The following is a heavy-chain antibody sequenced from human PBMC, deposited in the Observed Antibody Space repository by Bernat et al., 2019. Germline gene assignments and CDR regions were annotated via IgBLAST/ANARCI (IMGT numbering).Heavy chain of an antibody. D-gene: IGHD6-13*01. Sequence: EVQLLESGGSLVQPGGSLRLSCATSGFTFSSYAMSWVRQAPGKGLEWVSAISGSGGRTYYTDSVKGQFTISRDNSKNTLYLQMNSLRAEDTAVYYCAKEPLAAAGYYMDVWGKGTTVTVSS. CDR1: GFTFSSYA. CDR2: ISGSGGRT. CDR3: AKEPLAAAGYYMDV. V-gene: IGHV3-23*01. J-gene: IGHJ6*03.